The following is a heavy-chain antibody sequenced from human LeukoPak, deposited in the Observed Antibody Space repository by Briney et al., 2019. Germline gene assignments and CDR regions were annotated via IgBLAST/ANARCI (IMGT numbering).Heavy chain of an antibody. CDR1: GYTFTSYA. J-gene: IGHJ6*02. D-gene: IGHD6-13*01. Sequence: GATVKVSCKASGYTFTSYAMNWVRQAPGQGLEWMGWINTNTGNPTYAQGFTGRFVFSLDTSVSTAYLQISSLKAEDTAVYYCARGSSIAAAGYGMDVWGQGTTVTVSS. CDR2: INTNTGNP. V-gene: IGHV7-4-1*02. CDR3: ARGSSIAAAGYGMDV.